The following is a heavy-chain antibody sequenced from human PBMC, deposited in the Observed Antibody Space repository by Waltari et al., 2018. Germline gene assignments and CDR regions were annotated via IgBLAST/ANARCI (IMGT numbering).Heavy chain of an antibody. Sequence: QVTLKESGRVLVKPTETLTLTCSVSGLSLSNARMVVSGILGPPGKARECLAPLFSYREKSYSTSLKSRLTTSKDTSTSQVVITMTNMDPVDTALYYGERIQDTIAADGNYFDYWGQGTLVTVSS. CDR1: GLSLSNARMV. J-gene: IGHJ4*02. V-gene: IGHV2-26*01. D-gene: IGHD6-13*01. CDR3: ERIQDTIAADGNYFDY. CDR2: LFSYREK.